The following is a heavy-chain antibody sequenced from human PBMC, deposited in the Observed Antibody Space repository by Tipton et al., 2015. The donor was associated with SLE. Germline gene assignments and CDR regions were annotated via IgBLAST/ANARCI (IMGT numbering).Heavy chain of an antibody. V-gene: IGHV3-9*01. CDR1: GFIFDDYA. J-gene: IGHJ4*02. Sequence: SLRLSCAASGFIFDDYAMHWVRQAPGKGLEWVSGISWNSGALGYADSVKGRFTISRDNAKNSLLLHMNGLTAEDTAFYYCAKDLSMLYDSTGYIDYWGQGTLVTVSS. CDR3: AKDLSMLYDSTGYIDY. D-gene: IGHD3-22*01. CDR2: ISWNSGAL.